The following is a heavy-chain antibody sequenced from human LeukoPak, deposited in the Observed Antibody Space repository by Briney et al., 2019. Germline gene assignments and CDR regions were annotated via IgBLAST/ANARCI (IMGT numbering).Heavy chain of an antibody. V-gene: IGHV3-23*01. CDR1: GFTFSSSA. CDR2: VSGSGGST. J-gene: IGHJ4*02. CDR3: AKSGGREYCSSSSCSKFDY. Sequence: GGSLRLSCAASGFTFSSSAMSWVRQAPGKGLEWVSTVSGSGGSTNYADSVKGRFTIFRDNSKNTLYLQMNSLRAEDTAVYYCAKSGGREYCSSSSCSKFDYWGQGTLVTVSS. D-gene: IGHD2-2*01.